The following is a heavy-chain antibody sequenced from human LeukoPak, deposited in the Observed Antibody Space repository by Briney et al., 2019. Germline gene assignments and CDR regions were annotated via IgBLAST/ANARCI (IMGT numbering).Heavy chain of an antibody. J-gene: IGHJ4*02. D-gene: IGHD5-24*01. Sequence: PSETLSLTCTVSGGSISSYYWSWIRQSPGKGLECIGYIHYTGSTNYNPSLKSRVTISVETSKNQFSLKLSSVTAADTAVYYCAGDRDGYNGFDYWGQGTLVTVSS. CDR3: AGDRDGYNGFDY. V-gene: IGHV4-59*01. CDR2: IHYTGST. CDR1: GGSISSYY.